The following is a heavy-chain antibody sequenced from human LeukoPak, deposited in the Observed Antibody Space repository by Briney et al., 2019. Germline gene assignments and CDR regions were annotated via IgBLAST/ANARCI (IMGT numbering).Heavy chain of an antibody. D-gene: IGHD2-15*01. CDR2: IYYSGST. V-gene: IGHV4-59*08. Sequence: SETLSLTCAVYGGSFSGYYWSWIRQPPGKGLEWIGYIYYSGSTSYNPSLKSRTTISVDTSKNQFSLKLTSVTAADTAVYYCARRGYCSGVSCYSFDYWGQGTLVTVSS. J-gene: IGHJ4*02. CDR1: GGSFSGYY. CDR3: ARRGYCSGVSCYSFDY.